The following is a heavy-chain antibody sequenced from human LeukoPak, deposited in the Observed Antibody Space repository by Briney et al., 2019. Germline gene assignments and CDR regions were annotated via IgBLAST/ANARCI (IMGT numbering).Heavy chain of an antibody. CDR1: GGTFGSYA. Sequence: SVKVSCKASGGTFGSYAISWVRQAPGQGLKWMGGIIPIFGTANYAQKFQGRVTITADESTSTAYMELSSLRSEDTAVYYCARASLTGENDAFDIWGQGTMVTVSS. V-gene: IGHV1-69*13. J-gene: IGHJ3*02. CDR2: IIPIFGTA. D-gene: IGHD7-27*01. CDR3: ARASLTGENDAFDI.